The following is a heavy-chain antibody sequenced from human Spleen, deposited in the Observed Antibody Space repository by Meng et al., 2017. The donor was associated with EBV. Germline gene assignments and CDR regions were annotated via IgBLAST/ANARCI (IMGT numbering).Heavy chain of an antibody. D-gene: IGHD2/OR15-2a*01. Sequence: HVQLQQWGAGRLKPSETLSLTCAVYGGSFNDYYWTWIRQPPGKGLEWIGEINHSGITNYNPSLKSRVTISVDTSKNQFSLKLSSVTAADTAVYYCARAGSFLGIIDSWGQGTLVTVSS. J-gene: IGHJ5*01. CDR3: ARAGSFLGIIDS. CDR1: GGSFNDYY. V-gene: IGHV4-34*01. CDR2: INHSGIT.